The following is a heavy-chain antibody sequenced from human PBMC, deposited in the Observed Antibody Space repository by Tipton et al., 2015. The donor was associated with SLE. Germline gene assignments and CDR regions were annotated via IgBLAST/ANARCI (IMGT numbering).Heavy chain of an antibody. V-gene: IGHV4-59*01. D-gene: IGHD2-15*01. J-gene: IGHJ4*02. CDR3: ARDRCSGGGCYFDF. CDR1: GGSISSDY. CDR2: IFYTGST. Sequence: TLSLTCTVSGGSISSDYWTWIRQPPGKGLEWIGSIFYTGSTTYNPSLKSRLTMSVDTPKNQFSLKLSSVTAADTAVYYCARDRCSGGGCYFDFWGLGALVTVSS.